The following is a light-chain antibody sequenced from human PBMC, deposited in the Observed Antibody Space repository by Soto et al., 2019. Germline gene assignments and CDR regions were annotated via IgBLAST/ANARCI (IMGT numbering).Light chain of an antibody. Sequence: GDRVTITCRASQSISSWLAWYQQKPGKAPKLLIYDASSLESEVSSRFSGSGSGTEFTLTISSLQPDDFATYYCQQYNSYWTFGQGTKVDIK. CDR3: QQYNSYWT. J-gene: IGKJ1*01. CDR2: DAS. V-gene: IGKV1-5*01. CDR1: QSISSW.